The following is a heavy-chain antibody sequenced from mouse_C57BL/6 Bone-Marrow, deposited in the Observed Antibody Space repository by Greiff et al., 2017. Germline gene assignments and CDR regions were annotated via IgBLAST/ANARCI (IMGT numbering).Heavy chain of an antibody. J-gene: IGHJ2*01. D-gene: IGHD1-1*01. CDR3: ARFSSVGYFDY. CDR2: ISSGSSTI. CDR1: GFTFSDYG. V-gene: IGHV5-17*01. Sequence: DVKLVESGGGLVKPGGSLKLSCAASGFTFSDYGMHWVRQAPEKGLEWVAYISSGSSTIYYADTVKGRFTISRDNAKKTLFLQMTSLRSEDTAMYYCARFSSVGYFDYWGQGTTLTVSS.